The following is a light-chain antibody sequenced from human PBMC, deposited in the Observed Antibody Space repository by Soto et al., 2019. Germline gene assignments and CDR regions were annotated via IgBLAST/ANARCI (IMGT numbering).Light chain of an antibody. Sequence: EIVLTQSPGTLSLSPGERATLSCRASQSVNTNYLAWHQQKSGQAPMLPIYGATSRATGIPDRFSRSGSGTDFTLHISRLEHEDFAAYFCQQYGSSPITFGQETRLEIK. J-gene: IGKJ5*01. CDR2: GAT. CDR3: QQYGSSPIT. CDR1: QSVNTNY. V-gene: IGKV3-20*01.